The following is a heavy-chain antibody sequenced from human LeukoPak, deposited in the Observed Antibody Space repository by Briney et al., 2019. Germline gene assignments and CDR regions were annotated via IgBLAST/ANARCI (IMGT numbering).Heavy chain of an antibody. CDR1: GYSFPTYW. D-gene: IGHD2-2*03. J-gene: IGHJ4*02. CDR3: ARPPSRGYSSSFEY. CDR2: IYPDESNI. V-gene: IGHV5-51*01. Sequence: GESLKISCKGSGYSFPTYWISGGRQMPGKGVEWTGIIYPDESNIRYSPSFQGHVTISADKSISTAYLQCSSLKASDTSMYYCARPPSRGYSSSFEYWGQGTLVTVSS.